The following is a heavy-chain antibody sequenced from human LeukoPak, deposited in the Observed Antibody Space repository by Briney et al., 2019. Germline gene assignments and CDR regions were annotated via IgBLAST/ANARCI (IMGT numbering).Heavy chain of an antibody. D-gene: IGHD5-18*01. CDR2: IYTSGST. V-gene: IGHV4-4*07. CDR1: GGSISSYY. J-gene: IGHJ3*02. CDR3: ARGGDTAMVKAFDI. Sequence: SETLSLTCTVSGGSISSYYWSWLRQPAGKGLEWIGRIYTSGSTNYNPSLKSRVTMSVDTSKNQFSLKLSSVTAADTAVYYCARGGDTAMVKAFDIWGQGTMVTVSS.